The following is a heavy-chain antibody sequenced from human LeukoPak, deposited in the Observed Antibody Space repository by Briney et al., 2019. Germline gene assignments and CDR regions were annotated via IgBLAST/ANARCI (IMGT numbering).Heavy chain of an antibody. CDR3: ARHIPGNPYFDY. Sequence: SETLSLTCTVSGGSITSYYWSWIRQPPGKGLEWIGYIYYGGSTNYNPPLKSRVTTSVETSKNQFSLKLRSVTAADTAVYYCARHIPGNPYFDYWGQGTLVTVSS. CDR2: IYYGGST. J-gene: IGHJ4*02. CDR1: GGSITSYY. D-gene: IGHD2/OR15-2a*01. V-gene: IGHV4-59*08.